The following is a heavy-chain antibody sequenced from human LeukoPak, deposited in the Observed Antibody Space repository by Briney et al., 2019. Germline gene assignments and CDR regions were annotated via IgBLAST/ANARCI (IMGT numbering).Heavy chain of an antibody. J-gene: IGHJ4*02. D-gene: IGHD6-6*01. V-gene: IGHV3-7*03. CDR3: AKDIGYSSSSGFDY. Sequence: PGGSLRLSCAASGFTFSSYWMSWVRQAPGKGLEWVANIKQDGSEKYYVDSVKGRFTISRDNAKNSLYLQMNSLRAEDMALYYCAKDIGYSSSSGFDYWGQGTLVTVSS. CDR1: GFTFSSYW. CDR2: IKQDGSEK.